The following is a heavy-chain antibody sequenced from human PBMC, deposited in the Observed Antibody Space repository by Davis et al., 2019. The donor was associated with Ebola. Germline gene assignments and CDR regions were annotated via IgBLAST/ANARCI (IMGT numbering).Heavy chain of an antibody. J-gene: IGHJ6*03. CDR1: GFTFSSYA. CDR2: ISYDGSNK. V-gene: IGHV3-30-3*01. D-gene: IGHD3-3*01. Sequence: GESLKISCAASGFTFSSYAMHWVRQAPGKGLEWVAVISYDGSNKYYADSVKGRFTISRDNSKNTLYLQMNSLRAEDTAVYYCARDPSGVVIYYYMDVWGKGTTVTVSS. CDR3: ARDPSGVVIYYYMDV.